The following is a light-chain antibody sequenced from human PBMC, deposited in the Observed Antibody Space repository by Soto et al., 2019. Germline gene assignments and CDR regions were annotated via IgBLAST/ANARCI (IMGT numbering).Light chain of an antibody. V-gene: IGKV1-5*01. CDR2: AAS. J-gene: IGKJ1*01. CDR1: QTISSW. CDR3: QHYNSYSEA. Sequence: DIQMTQSPSTLSVSVGDRFTITCRASQTISSWLAWYQQKPGKAPKLLIYAASSLQSGVPSRFSGSGSGTDFTLTISSLQPDDFATYYCQHYNSYSEAFGQGTKVDI.